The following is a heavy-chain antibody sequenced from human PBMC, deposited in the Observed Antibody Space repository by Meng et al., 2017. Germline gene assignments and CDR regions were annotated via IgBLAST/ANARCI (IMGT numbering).Heavy chain of an antibody. CDR1: GGSISSYY. CDR2: IYYSGST. V-gene: IGHV4-59*01. D-gene: IGHD2-15*01. Sequence: QVPLQEPGPGLVKPSETLSLTRTVSGGSISSYYWSWIRQPPGKGLEWIGYIYYSGSTNYNPSLKSRVTISVDTSKNQFSLKLSSVTAADTAVYYCAREGAYCSGGSCYYFDYWGQGTLVTVSS. J-gene: IGHJ4*02. CDR3: AREGAYCSGGSCYYFDY.